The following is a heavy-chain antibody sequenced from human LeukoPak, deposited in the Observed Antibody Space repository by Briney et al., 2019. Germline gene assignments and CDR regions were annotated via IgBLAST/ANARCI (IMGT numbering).Heavy chain of an antibody. CDR2: ISGSGGST. J-gene: IGHJ4*02. CDR1: GFTFSSYA. D-gene: IGHD6-13*01. V-gene: IGHV3-23*01. CDR3: AGSEGSSWNEIGY. Sequence: GGSLRLSCAVSGFTFSSYAMTWVRQAPGKGLEWVSGISGSGGSTYYADSVKGRFTISRDNSKNTLYLQMNSLRAEDTAVYYCAGSEGSSWNEIGYWGQGTLVTVSS.